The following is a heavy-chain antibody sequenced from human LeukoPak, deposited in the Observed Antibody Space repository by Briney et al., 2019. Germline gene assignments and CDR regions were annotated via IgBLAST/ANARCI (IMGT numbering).Heavy chain of an antibody. J-gene: IGHJ5*02. D-gene: IGHD1-1*01. CDR2: FDRGDGET. Sequence: SSVKVSCKVSVYTLTELTMHWVRQAPGKGREGMGGFDRGDGETMYAQKFQGRVTMTEDTSTHTAYLELSRLRSEDTAVYYCAIRITYNYNDEGGEWLDLWGQGTLVSVSS. CDR3: AIRITYNYNDEGGEWLDL. CDR1: VYTLTELT. V-gene: IGHV1-24*01.